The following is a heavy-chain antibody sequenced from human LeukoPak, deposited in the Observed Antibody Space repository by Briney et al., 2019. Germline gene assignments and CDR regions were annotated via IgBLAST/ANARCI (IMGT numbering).Heavy chain of an antibody. CDR1: GGSISSSSYY. CDR2: IYYSGST. J-gene: IGHJ4*02. Sequence: SETLSLTCTVSGGSISSSSYYWGWIRQPPGKGLEWIGSIYYSGSTYYNPSLKSRVTISVDTSKNQFSLKLSSVTAADTAVYYCARDLMSQVIWGQGTLVTVSS. CDR3: ARDLMSQVI. D-gene: IGHD2-8*01. V-gene: IGHV4-39*07.